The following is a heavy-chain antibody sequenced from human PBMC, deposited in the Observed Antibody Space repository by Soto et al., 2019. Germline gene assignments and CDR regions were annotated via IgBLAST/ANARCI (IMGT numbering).Heavy chain of an antibody. V-gene: IGHV3-23*01. D-gene: IGHD3-16*01. CDR3: AQDRGWGEVSPSHDY. Sequence: EVQLLESGGGIVQPGGSLRVSCVASGFTFRNFVMSWVRQAPGKGLEWVSAIRGTGGETFYADSVKGRFTISRDNSKNTLYLQMNSLRDEDTALYFCAQDRGWGEVSPSHDYWGQGTLVTVSS. CDR2: IRGTGGET. J-gene: IGHJ4*02. CDR1: GFTFRNFV.